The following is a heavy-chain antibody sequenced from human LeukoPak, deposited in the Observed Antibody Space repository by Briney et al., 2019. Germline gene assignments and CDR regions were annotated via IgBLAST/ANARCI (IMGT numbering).Heavy chain of an antibody. CDR1: GFTFSSYA. V-gene: IGHV3-23*01. J-gene: IGHJ4*02. Sequence: GGSLRLSCAASGFTFSSYAMSWVRQAPGKGLEWVSAISGSGGSTYYADSVKGRFTISRDNSKNTLYLQMNSLRAEDTAVYYCARDRDYGDYNTQDLFVYWGQGTLVTVSS. CDR2: ISGSGGST. D-gene: IGHD4-17*01. CDR3: ARDRDYGDYNTQDLFVY.